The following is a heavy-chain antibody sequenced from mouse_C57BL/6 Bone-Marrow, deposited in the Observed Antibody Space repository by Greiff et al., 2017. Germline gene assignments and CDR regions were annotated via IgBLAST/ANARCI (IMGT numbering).Heavy chain of an antibody. D-gene: IGHD1-1*02. CDR2: INPGSGGT. CDR3: ARGLWYFDY. J-gene: IGHJ2*01. CDR1: GYAFTNYL. Sequence: QVQLQQSGAELVRPGTSVKVSCKASGYAFTNYLIEWVKQRPGQGLEWIGVINPGSGGTNYNEKFKGKAKLTAYKSSSTAYMQLSSLTSEDSAVYFCARGLWYFDYWGQGTTLTVSS. V-gene: IGHV1-54*01.